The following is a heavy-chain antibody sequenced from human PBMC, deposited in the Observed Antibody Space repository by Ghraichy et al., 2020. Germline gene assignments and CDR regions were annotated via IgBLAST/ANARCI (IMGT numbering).Heavy chain of an antibody. Sequence: LSLTCAASGFTFSASAMDWVRQASGKGLEWVGRIRSKANSYATEYAESVKGRFTISRDDSKNTAFLQMNSLKTEDTAVYYCTRHGSSPTYYYDHSGPTPFDYWGQGTLVTVSS. CDR3: TRHGSSPTYYYDHSGPTPFDY. CDR2: IRSKANSYAT. J-gene: IGHJ4*02. CDR1: GFTFSASA. D-gene: IGHD3-22*01. V-gene: IGHV3-73*01.